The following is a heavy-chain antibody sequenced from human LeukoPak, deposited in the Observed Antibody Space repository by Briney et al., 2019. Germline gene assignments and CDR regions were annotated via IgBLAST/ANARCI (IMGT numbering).Heavy chain of an antibody. CDR3: ARGTYYYEF. V-gene: IGHV3-7*04. CDR2: MNQLGNEK. Sequence: PGGSLRLSCAASKFTCSSYLMSWVRQAPGKGLEWVAYMNQLGNEKNYVDSVKGRFTISRDNAKNSLYLQMNSLRAEDTAVYYCARGTYYYEFWGQGTLVTVSS. CDR1: KFTCSSYL. J-gene: IGHJ4*02. D-gene: IGHD3-16*01.